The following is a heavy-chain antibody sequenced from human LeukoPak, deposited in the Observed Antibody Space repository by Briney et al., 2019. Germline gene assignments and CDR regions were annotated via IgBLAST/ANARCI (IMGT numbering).Heavy chain of an antibody. CDR2: ISSSSSYT. D-gene: IGHD3-10*01. V-gene: IGHV3-11*05. Sequence: GGSLRLSCAASGFIFSDYYMSWTRQAPGKGLEWVSDISSSSSYTNYADSVKGRFTISRHNSKNTLYLQMNSLRAEDTAVYYCARGSLLWFGELTYGMDVWGQGTTVTVSS. J-gene: IGHJ6*02. CDR3: ARGSLLWFGELTYGMDV. CDR1: GFIFSDYY.